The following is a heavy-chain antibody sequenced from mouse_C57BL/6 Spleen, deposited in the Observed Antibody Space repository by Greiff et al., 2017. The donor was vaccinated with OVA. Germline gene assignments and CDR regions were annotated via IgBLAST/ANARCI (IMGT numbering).Heavy chain of an antibody. J-gene: IGHJ2*01. Sequence: VKLVESGPGLVAPSQSLSITCTVSGFSLTSYAISWVRQPPGKGLEWLGVIWPGGGTNYNSALKSRLSISKDNSKSQVFLKMNSLQTDDTARYYCARKGTTVVASYYFDYWGQGTTLTVSS. CDR2: IWPGGGT. CDR1: GFSLTSYA. CDR3: ARKGTTVVASYYFDY. V-gene: IGHV2-9-1*01. D-gene: IGHD1-1*01.